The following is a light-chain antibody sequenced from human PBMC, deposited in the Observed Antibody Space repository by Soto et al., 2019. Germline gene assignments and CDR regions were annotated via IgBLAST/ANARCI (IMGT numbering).Light chain of an antibody. Sequence: DIQMTQSPSSVSASVGDRVTITCRASQDVGSLIAWYQEKLGTAPKLVIFGASSLQSGVPSRFSGSESGTDFTLTITSLQPEDFATYYCQQANSFPITFGQGTRLEIK. CDR3: QQANSFPIT. CDR1: QDVGSL. J-gene: IGKJ5*01. CDR2: GAS. V-gene: IGKV1-12*01.